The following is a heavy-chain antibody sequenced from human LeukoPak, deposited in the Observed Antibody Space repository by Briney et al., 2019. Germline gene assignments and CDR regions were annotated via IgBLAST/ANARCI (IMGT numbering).Heavy chain of an antibody. V-gene: IGHV3-73*01. CDR2: VRDKTNSYAT. CDR1: GFTFSDSS. CDR3: TRQRPQTGSLDY. D-gene: IGHD1-26*01. J-gene: IGHJ4*02. Sequence: GGSLKLSCAATGFTFSDSSMHGVRQASGKGLEWVGRVRDKTNSYATGYGESVKGRFTISRDDSKNTAYLEMSSLRVEDTAVYYCTRQRPQTGSLDYWGQGALVTVSS.